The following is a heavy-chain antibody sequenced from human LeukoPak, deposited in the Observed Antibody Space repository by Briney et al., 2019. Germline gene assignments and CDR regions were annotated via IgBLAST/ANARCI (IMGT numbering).Heavy chain of an antibody. V-gene: IGHV3-9*01. CDR2: ISWNSGSI. CDR1: GFTFDDYA. CDR3: AKGVKVPVLRYFSHYMDV. D-gene: IGHD3-9*01. Sequence: GGSLRLSCAASGFTFDDYAMHWVRQAPGKGLEWVSGISWNSGSIGYADSVKGRFTISRDNAKNTLYLQMNSLRAEDTAVYYCAKGVKVPVLRYFSHYMDVWGKGTTVTISS. J-gene: IGHJ6*03.